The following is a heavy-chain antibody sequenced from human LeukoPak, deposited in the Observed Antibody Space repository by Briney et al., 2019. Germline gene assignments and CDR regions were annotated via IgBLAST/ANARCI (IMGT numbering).Heavy chain of an antibody. CDR2: INWNGGST. J-gene: IGHJ4*02. D-gene: IGHD6-19*01. V-gene: IGHV3-20*04. CDR3: ARFETVAVKPIDC. CDR1: GFTFDDYG. Sequence: GGSLRLSCAASGFTFDDYGMSWVRQAPGKGLEWVSGINWNGGSTGYADSVKGRFTISRDDAKNSLYLQMSSLRAEDSAVYYCARFETVAVKPIDCWGQGALVTVSS.